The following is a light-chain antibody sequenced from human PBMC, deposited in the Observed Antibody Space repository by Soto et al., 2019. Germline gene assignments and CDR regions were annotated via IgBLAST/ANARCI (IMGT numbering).Light chain of an antibody. V-gene: IGKV3-11*01. CDR3: XXRXXWPPAIT. CDR2: DAS. Sequence: EIVLTQSPATLSLSPGDRATLSCRASQSVTNYLAWYQQKSGQAPRLLIYDASSRATGIPARFSGSGSGTDFTLTISSLEPXDFAVXYCXXRXXWPPAITXXQGTRLEIK. CDR1: QSVTNY. J-gene: IGKJ5*01.